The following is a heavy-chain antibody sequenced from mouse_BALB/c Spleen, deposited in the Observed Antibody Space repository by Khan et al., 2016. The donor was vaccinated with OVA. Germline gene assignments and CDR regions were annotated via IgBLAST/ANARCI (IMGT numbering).Heavy chain of an antibody. V-gene: IGHV1-7*01. J-gene: IGHJ3*01. CDR2: INPSTDYT. D-gene: IGHD2-1*01. CDR3: TRRGLYGIFVY. Sequence: QVRLQQSGTELAKPGASVKMSCKASGYTFISYWMHWVKQRPGQGLEWIGYINPSTDYTEYNQKFKDKATLTTDKSSNTAYMQLSSLTSEDSGVYYCTRRGLYGIFVYWGQGTRVTGSA. CDR1: GYTFISYW.